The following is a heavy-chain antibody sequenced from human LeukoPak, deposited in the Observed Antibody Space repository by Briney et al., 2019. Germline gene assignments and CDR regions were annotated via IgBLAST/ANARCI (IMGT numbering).Heavy chain of an antibody. J-gene: IGHJ5*02. CDR2: INPHRGDA. D-gene: IGHD2-15*01. V-gene: IGHV1-2*02. CDR3: VLGIQSFDP. Sequence: ASVRVPCTASGYTFTGDYMHWVRQAPGHGLEWMGWINPHRGDAQFVQKFQGRVTISRETSMRAEYMEISRLTYVDTAAYYSVLGIQSFDPWGQGTLVTASS. CDR1: GYTFTGDY.